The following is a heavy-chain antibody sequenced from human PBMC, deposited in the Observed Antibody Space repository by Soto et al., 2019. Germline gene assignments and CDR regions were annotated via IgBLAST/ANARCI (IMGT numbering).Heavy chain of an antibody. Sequence: PGGSLRLSCGASGLSASDNYMGWVRQAPGRGLEWVSVMYAGGDTHYADSVKGRFTISRDKSENTLYLQMNSLRDEDTGVYFCVSRIPSWVFDYWGLGTLVTSPQ. D-gene: IGHD2-21*01. V-gene: IGHV3-53*01. CDR3: VSRIPSWVFDY. J-gene: IGHJ4*01. CDR1: GLSASDNY. CDR2: MYAGGDT.